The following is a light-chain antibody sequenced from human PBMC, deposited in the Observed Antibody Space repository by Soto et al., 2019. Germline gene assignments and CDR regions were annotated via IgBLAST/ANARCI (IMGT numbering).Light chain of an antibody. Sequence: EIVLTQSPATLSLSPGERATLSCRASQSVSSYLAWYQQKPGQAPRLLIYDASNRATGIPARFSGSVSGTEFTLTISSLEPEDFAVYYCQQRSNGPPITFGGRTQVEIK. CDR1: QSVSSY. J-gene: IGKJ4*01. CDR2: DAS. V-gene: IGKV3-11*01. CDR3: QQRSNGPPIT.